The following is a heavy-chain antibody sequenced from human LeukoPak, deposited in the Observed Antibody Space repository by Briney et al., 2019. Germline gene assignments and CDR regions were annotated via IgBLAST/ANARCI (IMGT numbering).Heavy chain of an antibody. CDR2: IYYSGST. V-gene: IGHV4-59*12. J-gene: IGHJ5*02. Sequence: SETLSLTCTVSGGSISSYYWSWIRQPAGKGLEWIGYIYYSGSTNYKPSPKSRVTISVGTSKNQFSLKLRSVTAADTAVYYCASEGYLRYFDWLPQSWFDPWGQGTLVTVSS. CDR3: ASEGYLRYFDWLPQSWFDP. D-gene: IGHD3-9*01. CDR1: GGSISSYY.